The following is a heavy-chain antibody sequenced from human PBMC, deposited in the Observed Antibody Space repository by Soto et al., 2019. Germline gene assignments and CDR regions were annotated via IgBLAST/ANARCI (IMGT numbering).Heavy chain of an antibody. Sequence: TLSLTCTVSGGSISSGGYYWSWIRQHPGKGLEWIRYIYYSGSTYYNPSLKSRVTISVDTSKNQFSLKLSSVTAADTAVYYCARGLWLGGGMDVRGQGPTVTVSS. CDR3: ARGLWLGGGMDV. CDR2: IYYSGST. J-gene: IGHJ6*02. V-gene: IGHV4-31*02. D-gene: IGHD3-10*01. CDR1: GGSISSGGYY.